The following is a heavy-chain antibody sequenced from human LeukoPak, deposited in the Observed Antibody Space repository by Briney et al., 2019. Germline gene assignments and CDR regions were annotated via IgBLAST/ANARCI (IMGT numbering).Heavy chain of an antibody. Sequence: GGSLRLSCAASGFTFSSYEMNWVRQAPGKGLEWVSYISSSGSTIYYADSVKGRFTISRENAKNSFYLQMNSLRAGDTGVYYCVRATRDYSFYMDVWGRGTTVTISS. CDR2: ISSSGSTI. CDR1: GFTFSSYE. CDR3: VRATRDYSFYMDV. V-gene: IGHV3-48*03. J-gene: IGHJ6*03.